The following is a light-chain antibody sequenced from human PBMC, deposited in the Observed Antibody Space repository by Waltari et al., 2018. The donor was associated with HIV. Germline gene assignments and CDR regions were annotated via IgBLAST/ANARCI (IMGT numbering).Light chain of an antibody. CDR1: SSAVGGYNS. J-gene: IGLJ2*01. V-gene: IGLV2-14*01. Sequence: QAALTQPASVSGSPGQSITISCPGPSSAVGGYNSVSRYQQRPGKGPTLIIYEVTNRPSGVSDRFSGSKSGNTASLTISGLQTEDEADYYCSSYVSTSSLGLFGGGTKLTVL. CDR2: EVT. CDR3: SSYVSTSSLGL.